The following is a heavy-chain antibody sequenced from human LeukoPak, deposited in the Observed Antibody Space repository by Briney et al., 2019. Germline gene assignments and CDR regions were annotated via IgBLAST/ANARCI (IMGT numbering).Heavy chain of an antibody. Sequence: SETLSLTCTVSGGSISSYYWSWIRQPPGKGLEWIGYIYYSGSTNYNPSLKSRVTISVDTSKNQFSLKLSSVTAADTAVYYRARGGEFEPWTREETAWFDPWAREPWSPSPQ. J-gene: IGHJ5*02. CDR3: ARGGEFEPWTREETAWFDP. V-gene: IGHV4-59*01. D-gene: IGHD3-16*01. CDR2: IYYSGST. CDR1: GGSISSYY.